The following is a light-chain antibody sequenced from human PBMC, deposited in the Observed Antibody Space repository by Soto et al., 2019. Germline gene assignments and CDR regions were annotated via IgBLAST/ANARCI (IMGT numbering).Light chain of an antibody. V-gene: IGKV3-15*01. CDR1: QSVRRT. CDR3: QQYDKWYPRT. Sequence: MTQSPATLPVSPGESVTLSWRASQSVRRTFAWYQQKPGQAPSLHLYGPSFRATNVTDRFTGRGSGTEFTLTISSRQDEDFALHYCQQYDKWYPRTFGQGTKVDIK. CDR2: GPS. J-gene: IGKJ1*01.